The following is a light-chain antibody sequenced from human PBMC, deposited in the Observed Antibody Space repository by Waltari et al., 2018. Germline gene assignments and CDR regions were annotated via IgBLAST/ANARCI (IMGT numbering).Light chain of an antibody. CDR2: KAS. J-gene: IGKJ1*01. CDR3: QQYSGYSRT. CDR1: QSVTNW. V-gene: IGKV1-5*03. Sequence: DIQMTQSPSTLSASVGDRVTITCRASQSVTNWLACYQQRPGEAPKVLIYKASNLESGVPSRFSGSGYGTDFTLTISSLQPDDFATYYCQQYSGYSRTFGQGTKVEIK.